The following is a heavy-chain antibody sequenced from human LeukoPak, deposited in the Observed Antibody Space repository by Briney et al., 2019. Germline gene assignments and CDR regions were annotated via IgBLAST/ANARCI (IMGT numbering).Heavy chain of an antibody. CDR1: GYSFTSYW. CDR2: IYPGDSDT. Sequence: HGESLKISCKGSGYSFTSYWIGWVRQMPGKGLEWMVIIYPGDSDTRYSPSFQGQVTISADKSISTAYLQWSSLKASDTAMYYCARQGNYDFWSGYLNWFDPWGQGTLVTVSS. V-gene: IGHV5-51*01. J-gene: IGHJ5*02. D-gene: IGHD3-3*01. CDR3: ARQGNYDFWSGYLNWFDP.